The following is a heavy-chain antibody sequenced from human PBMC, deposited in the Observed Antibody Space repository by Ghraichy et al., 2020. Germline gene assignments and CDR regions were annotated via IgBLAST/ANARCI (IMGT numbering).Heavy chain of an antibody. J-gene: IGHJ3*02. CDR3: ARDGLPLWFGEPHAFDI. CDR2: ISSSSSYI. Sequence: GESLNISCAASGFTFSSYSMNWVRQAPGKGLEWVSSISSSSSYIYYADSVKGRFTISRDNAKNSLYLQMNSLRAEDTAVYYCARDGLPLWFGEPHAFDIWGQGTMVTVSS. D-gene: IGHD3-10*01. CDR1: GFTFSSYS. V-gene: IGHV3-21*01.